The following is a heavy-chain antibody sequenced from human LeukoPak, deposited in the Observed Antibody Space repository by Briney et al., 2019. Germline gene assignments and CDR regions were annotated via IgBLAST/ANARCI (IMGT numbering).Heavy chain of an antibody. CDR2: IHYNGNT. Sequence: PSETLSLTCTVSGGSISSDYWNWIRQPPGKGLEWIGHIHYNGNTNYNPSLKSGVTISVDTSKNQFSLKLSSVTAADTAVYYCARGYSSGWYRGWFDPWGQGTLVIVSS. CDR3: ARGYSSGWYRGWFDP. CDR1: GGSISSDY. V-gene: IGHV4-59*01. D-gene: IGHD6-19*01. J-gene: IGHJ5*02.